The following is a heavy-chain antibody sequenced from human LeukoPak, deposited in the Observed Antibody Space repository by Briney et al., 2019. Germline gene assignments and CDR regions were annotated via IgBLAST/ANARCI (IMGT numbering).Heavy chain of an antibody. CDR2: INGRAATT. D-gene: IGHD7-27*01. V-gene: IGHV3-23*01. CDR1: GFTFSSYA. CDR3: AKAPATGEGYYSYYMDV. Sequence: GGSLRLSCAASGFASGFTFSSYAMSWVRQAPGKGLEWFASINGRAATTYYADSVKGRFTISRDNSKNTLYLQMNSLGADDTAVYYCAKAPATGEGYYSYYMDVWGKGTTVTVSS. J-gene: IGHJ6*03.